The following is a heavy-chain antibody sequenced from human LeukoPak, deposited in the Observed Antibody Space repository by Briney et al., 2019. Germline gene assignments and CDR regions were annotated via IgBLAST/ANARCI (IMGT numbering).Heavy chain of an antibody. Sequence: PGGSLRLSCSASGFTFSSYAMSSGRQAPGKGLAWVSAISGSGGSTYYADSVKGRVTISRDNSKNTLYLQMNSLRAEDTAVYYCAKGARDGYNFNAFDIWGQGTMVTVSS. CDR3: AKGARDGYNFNAFDI. V-gene: IGHV3-23*01. D-gene: IGHD5-24*01. CDR2: ISGSGGST. CDR1: GFTFSSYA. J-gene: IGHJ3*02.